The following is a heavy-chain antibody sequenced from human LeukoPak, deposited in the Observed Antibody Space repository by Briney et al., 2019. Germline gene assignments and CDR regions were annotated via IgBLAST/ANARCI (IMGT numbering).Heavy chain of an antibody. CDR3: ARSGPTPSVLFDY. V-gene: IGHV4-34*01. D-gene: IGHD2-15*01. CDR1: GGSFSGYY. J-gene: IGHJ4*02. CDR2: INHSGST. Sequence: PSETLSLTCAVYGGSFSGYYWSWIRQPPGKGLEWVGEINHSGSTNYNPSLKSRATISVDTSKNQFSLKLSSVTAADTAVYYCARSGPTPSVLFDYWGQGTLVTVSS.